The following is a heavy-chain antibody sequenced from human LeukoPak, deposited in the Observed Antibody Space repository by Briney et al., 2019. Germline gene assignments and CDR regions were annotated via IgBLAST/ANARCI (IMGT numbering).Heavy chain of an antibody. Sequence: GGSLRLSCAASGFTFSSYSMNWVRQAPGKGLEWVSSISSSSSYIYYADSVKGRFTISRDNAKNSLYLQMNSLRAEDTAVYYCARSALVGGWNWFDPWGQGTLVTVSS. CDR2: ISSSSSYI. D-gene: IGHD6-19*01. J-gene: IGHJ5*02. CDR3: ARSALVGGWNWFDP. CDR1: GFTFSSYS. V-gene: IGHV3-21*01.